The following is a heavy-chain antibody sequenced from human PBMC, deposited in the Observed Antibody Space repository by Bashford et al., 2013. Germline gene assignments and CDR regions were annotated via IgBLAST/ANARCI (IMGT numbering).Heavy chain of an antibody. J-gene: IGHJ2*01. CDR2: VHTSGIT. D-gene: IGHD3-10*01. Sequence: WIRQPPGKGLEWIGYVHTSGITTYNPSLNSRVTISLDTSKSTFSLQLSSLTTADTALYYCARRVRGEDWYFDLWGRGTLVTVSS. V-gene: IGHV4-4*09. CDR3: ARRVRGEDWYFDL.